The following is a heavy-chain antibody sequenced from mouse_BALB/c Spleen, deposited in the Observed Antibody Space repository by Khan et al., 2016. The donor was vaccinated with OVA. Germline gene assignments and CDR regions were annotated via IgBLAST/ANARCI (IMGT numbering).Heavy chain of an antibody. V-gene: IGHV1S132*01. CDR3: ARGYFGNYEFVY. CDR2: IFPGTGNT. J-gene: IGHJ3*01. Sequence: QVQLQQPGAELVKPGTSVKLSCKTSGYTFPSYWIQWVKQRPGQGLGWIGQIFPGTGNTYYNENFKDKATLTVDTSPNSSSSQLPCLTSEDSAVYFCARGYFGNYEFVYWGQGTLVTVSP. D-gene: IGHD2-1*01. CDR1: GYTFPSYW.